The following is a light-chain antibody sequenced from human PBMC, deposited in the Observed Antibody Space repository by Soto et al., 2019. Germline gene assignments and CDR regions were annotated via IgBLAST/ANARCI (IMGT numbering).Light chain of an antibody. J-gene: IGKJ1*01. Sequence: EIVLTQSPGTLSLSPGERATLSCRASQSVSSSYLAWYQQKPGQAPRLLIYGASSRATGISDRFSGSGSGTDFTLTISRLEPEDLSVYYCQQYGSSSWTFGQVTKEKIK. CDR1: QSVSSSY. CDR3: QQYGSSSWT. CDR2: GAS. V-gene: IGKV3-20*01.